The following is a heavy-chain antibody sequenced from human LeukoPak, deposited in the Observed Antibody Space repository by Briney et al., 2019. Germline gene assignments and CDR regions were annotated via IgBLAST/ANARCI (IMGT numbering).Heavy chain of an antibody. CDR3: AREPYGSGTFDY. J-gene: IGHJ4*02. V-gene: IGHV4-59*01. CDR1: GGSISSYY. CDR2: IYYSAIT. Sequence: PSETLCLTCTVSGGSISSYYWSWIRQPPGKGLEWIRYIYYSAITNYNPSLKSRVTISVDTSKNQFSLKLSSVTAADTAEYYCAREPYGSGTFDYWGQGTLVTVSA. D-gene: IGHD3-10*01.